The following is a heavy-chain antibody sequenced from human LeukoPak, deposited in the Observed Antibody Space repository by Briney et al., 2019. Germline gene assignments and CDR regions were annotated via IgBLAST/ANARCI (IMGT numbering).Heavy chain of an antibody. D-gene: IGHD3-22*01. Sequence: SVKVSCKAPGGTFSSYAISWVRQAPGQGLEWMGRIIPIFGTANYAQKFQGRVTITTDESTSTAYMELSSLRSEDTAVYYCAGIVVVTDAFDIWGQGTMVTVSS. CDR1: GGTFSSYA. CDR2: IIPIFGTA. J-gene: IGHJ3*02. CDR3: AGIVVVTDAFDI. V-gene: IGHV1-69*05.